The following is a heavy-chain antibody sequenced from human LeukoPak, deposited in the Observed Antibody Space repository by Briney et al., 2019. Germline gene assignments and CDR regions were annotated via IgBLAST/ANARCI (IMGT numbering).Heavy chain of an antibody. CDR1: GFTFSSYA. V-gene: IGHV3-23*01. Sequence: GGSLRLSCAASGFTFSSYAMSWLRQAPGKGLEWVSDISGSGGSTYYADSVKGRFTISRDNSKNTLYLQMNSLRAEDTAVYYCAKVIDYYGSGSYKRWFDPWGQGTLVTVSS. J-gene: IGHJ5*02. CDR2: ISGSGGST. CDR3: AKVIDYYGSGSYKRWFDP. D-gene: IGHD3-10*01.